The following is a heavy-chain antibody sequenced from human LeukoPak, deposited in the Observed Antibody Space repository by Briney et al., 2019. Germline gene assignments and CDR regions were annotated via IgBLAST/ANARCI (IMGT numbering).Heavy chain of an antibody. CDR3: ARDWGVEGRPGYMDV. D-gene: IGHD6-6*01. CDR1: GSSISSAYY. Sequence: PSETLSLTCTVSGSSISSAYYWGWIRQPPGKGLEWIGNMYHSGNTYYNPSLKSRVTISVDTSKNQVSLKLSSVTAADTAVYFCARDWGVEGRPGYMDVWGKGTTVTVSS. CDR2: MYHSGNT. J-gene: IGHJ6*03. V-gene: IGHV4-38-2*02.